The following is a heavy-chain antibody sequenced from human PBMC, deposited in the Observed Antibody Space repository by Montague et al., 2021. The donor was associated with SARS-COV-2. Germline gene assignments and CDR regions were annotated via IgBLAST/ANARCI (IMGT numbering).Heavy chain of an antibody. CDR3: ARDFNYYYYYGMDV. CDR2: ISSSSSYI. Sequence: SLRLSCAASGFTFSSYSMNWVRQAPGKGLEWVSSISSSSSYIYYADSVKGRLTISRDNAKNSLYLQMNSLRAEDTAVYYCARDFNYYYYYGMDVWGQGTTVTVSS. CDR1: GFTFSSYS. J-gene: IGHJ6*02. V-gene: IGHV3-21*01.